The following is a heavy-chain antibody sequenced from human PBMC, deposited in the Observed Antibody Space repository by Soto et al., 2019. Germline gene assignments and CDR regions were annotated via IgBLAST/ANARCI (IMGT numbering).Heavy chain of an antibody. CDR1: GYTFTSYA. D-gene: IGHD3-3*01. V-gene: IGHV1-3*01. Sequence: ASVKVSCKASGYTFTSYAMHWVRQAPGQRLEWMGWINAGNGNTKYSQKFQGRVTITRDTSASTAYMELSSLRSEDTAVYYCARDPPYYDFWSGYYSDYYYYMDVWGKGTTVTV. CDR3: ARDPPYYDFWSGYYSDYYYYMDV. CDR2: INAGNGNT. J-gene: IGHJ6*03.